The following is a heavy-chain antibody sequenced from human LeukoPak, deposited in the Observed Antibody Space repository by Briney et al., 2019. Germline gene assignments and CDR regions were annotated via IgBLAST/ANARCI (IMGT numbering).Heavy chain of an antibody. J-gene: IGHJ4*02. V-gene: IGHV3-74*01. CDR1: GFTFSSYA. Sequence: GGSLRLSCAASGFTFSSYAIHWVRQAPGKGPVWVSRINSDGSSTSYADSVKGRFTISRDNAKNTLYLQMNSLRAEDTTVYYCARRSSGSPPYYFGYWGQGTLVTVSS. CDR2: INSDGSST. CDR3: ARRSSGSPPYYFGY. D-gene: IGHD1-26*01.